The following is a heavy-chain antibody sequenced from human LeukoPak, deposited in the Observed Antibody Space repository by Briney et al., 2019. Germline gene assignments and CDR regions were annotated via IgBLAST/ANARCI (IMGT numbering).Heavy chain of an antibody. D-gene: IGHD1-14*01. J-gene: IGHJ2*01. Sequence: GGSLRLSCAASGFTFSSYWMSWVRQAPGGGLEWVSVIYSGGGTNYADSVKGRFTISRDNFRNTLHLQMNSLRAEDTAVYYCARDPGDSYWHFDLWGRGTLVTVSS. V-gene: IGHV3-53*01. CDR3: ARDPGDSYWHFDL. CDR1: GFTFSSYW. CDR2: IYSGGGT.